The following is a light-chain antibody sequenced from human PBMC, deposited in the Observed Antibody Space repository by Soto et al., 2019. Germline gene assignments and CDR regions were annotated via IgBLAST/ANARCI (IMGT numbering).Light chain of an antibody. CDR1: QSINAW. J-gene: IGKJ1*01. V-gene: IGKV1-5*01. Sequence: DIQMTQSPSTLSASVGDRVTITCRASQSINAWLAWYQQKPGKAPKLLIYDVSTLDSGVPSRFSGSASGTEFTLTISSLESDDFATYYRQQYHRYSTFGQGTRVDIK. CDR3: QQYHRYST. CDR2: DVS.